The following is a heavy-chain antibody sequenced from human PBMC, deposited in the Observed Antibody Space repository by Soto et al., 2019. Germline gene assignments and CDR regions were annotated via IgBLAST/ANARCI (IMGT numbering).Heavy chain of an antibody. CDR1: GYTFTSYD. CDR3: ARGVQLERPFDY. CDR2: MNPNSGNT. D-gene: IGHD1-1*01. Sequence: ASVKVSCKASGYTFTSYDINWVRQATGQGLEWMGWMNPNSGNTGYAQKFQGRVTMTRNTSISTAYMELSSLRSEDTAVYYCARGVQLERPFDYWGQGPRVTVPS. J-gene: IGHJ4*02. V-gene: IGHV1-8*01.